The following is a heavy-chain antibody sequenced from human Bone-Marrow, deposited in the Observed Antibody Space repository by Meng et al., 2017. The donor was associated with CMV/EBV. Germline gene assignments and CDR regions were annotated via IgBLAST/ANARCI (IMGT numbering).Heavy chain of an antibody. J-gene: IGHJ4*02. D-gene: IGHD1-7*01. CDR2: ISYDGGTK. CDR3: VREGTSPRTFDY. Sequence: GESLKISCAASRFIFSNYAMHWVRQAPGKGLEWVAVISYDGGTKYYADSVKGRFTISRDNSKNPLYLQMNSLRADDTAVYYCVREGTSPRTFDYWGQGALVTVSS. CDR1: RFIFSNYA. V-gene: IGHV3-30-3*01.